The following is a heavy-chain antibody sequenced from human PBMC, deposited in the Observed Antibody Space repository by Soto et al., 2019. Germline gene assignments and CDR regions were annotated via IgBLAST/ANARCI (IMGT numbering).Heavy chain of an antibody. CDR2: ISWNSGSI. Sequence: GGSLRLSCSSSGFTFDDYAMHWVRQAPGKGLEWVSGISWNSGSIAYADSVKGRFTISRDNAKNSLYLQMNSLRAGDTALYYCAKDIGLELEPSFDYWGQGTLVTVSS. V-gene: IGHV3-9*01. CDR1: GFTFDDYA. D-gene: IGHD1-1*01. CDR3: AKDIGLELEPSFDY. J-gene: IGHJ4*02.